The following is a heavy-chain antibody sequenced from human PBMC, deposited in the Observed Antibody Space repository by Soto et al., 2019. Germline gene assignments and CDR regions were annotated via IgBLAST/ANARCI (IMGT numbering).Heavy chain of an antibody. J-gene: IGHJ6*02. CDR1: GFRFDDFA. CDR3: VKGRGSYFVYFGLDV. V-gene: IGHV3-9*01. Sequence: EVQLVESGGGLVQSGRSRRLSCVASGFRFDDFAMHWVRQAPVKGLEWVSSIDWNSGSTAYADSVKGRFTVFRDNARNSLALQMNSLRVEDTALYYCVKGRGSYFVYFGLDVWGPGTTVTVSS. CDR2: IDWNSGST. D-gene: IGHD1-26*01.